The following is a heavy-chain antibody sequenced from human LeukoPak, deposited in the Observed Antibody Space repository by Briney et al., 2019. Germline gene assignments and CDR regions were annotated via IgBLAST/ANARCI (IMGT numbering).Heavy chain of an antibody. D-gene: IGHD1-26*01. CDR1: GFTFITYS. CDR3: ARELHYSGIYHGAFDF. J-gene: IGHJ4*02. CDR2: ISSSSSSYI. Sequence: GGSLRLSCAASGFTFITYSMSWVRQAPGKGLEWVSSISSSSSSYIYYADSVKGRFTISRDNAKNSLYLQMNSLRAEDTAFYYCARELHYSGIYHGAFDFWGQGTLVTVSS. V-gene: IGHV3-21*04.